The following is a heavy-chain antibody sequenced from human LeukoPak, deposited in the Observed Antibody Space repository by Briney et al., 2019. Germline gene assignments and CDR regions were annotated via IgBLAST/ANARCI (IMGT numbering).Heavy chain of an antibody. CDR1: GYTFTSYG. D-gene: IGHD1-26*01. CDR3: ATGYFRGSYSPNWYFDL. V-gene: IGHV1-18*01. Sequence: ASVKVSCKASGYTFTSYGISWVRQAPGQGLEWMGWISAYNGNTNYAQKLQGRVTMTTDTSTSTAYMELRSLRSDDTAVYYCATGYFRGSYSPNWYFDLWGRGTLVTVSS. J-gene: IGHJ2*01. CDR2: ISAYNGNT.